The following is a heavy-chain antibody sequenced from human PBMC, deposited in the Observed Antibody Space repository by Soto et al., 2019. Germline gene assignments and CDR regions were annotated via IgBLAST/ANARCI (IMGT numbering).Heavy chain of an antibody. J-gene: IGHJ3*02. CDR2: IYYSGST. CDR1: GGYISSYY. Sequence: SETLSLTCTVSGGYISSYYWSWIRQPPGKGLEWIGYIYYSGSTNYNPSLKSRVTISVDTSKNQFSLKLSSVTAADTAVYYCARVWGAALDIWGQGTMVTVSS. D-gene: IGHD1-26*01. V-gene: IGHV4-59*01. CDR3: ARVWGAALDI.